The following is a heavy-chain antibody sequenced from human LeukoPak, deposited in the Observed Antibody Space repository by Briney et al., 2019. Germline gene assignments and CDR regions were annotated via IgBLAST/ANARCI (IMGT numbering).Heavy chain of an antibody. CDR2: IYYSGST. D-gene: IGHD2-2*01. CDR1: GGSFSSGGYY. J-gene: IGHJ4*02. CDR3: ARGQYQLLSYDY. Sequence: SQTLSLTCTVSGGSFSSGGYYWSWIRQHPGMGLEWIGYIYYSGSTYYNPSLKSRVTISVDTSKNQFSLKLSSVTAADTAVYYCARGQYQLLSYDYWGQGTLVTVSS. V-gene: IGHV4-31*03.